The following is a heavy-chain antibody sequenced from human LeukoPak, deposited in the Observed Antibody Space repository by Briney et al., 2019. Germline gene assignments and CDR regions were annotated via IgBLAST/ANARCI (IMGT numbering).Heavy chain of an antibody. CDR3: ARAMKWELLDDAFGI. J-gene: IGHJ3*02. V-gene: IGHV3-21*01. D-gene: IGHD1-26*01. Sequence: GGSLRLSCAASGFTFTSYSVNWVRQAPGKGLEWVSSISSSSSYIYYADSVKGRFTISRDNAKNSLYLQMNSLRAEDTAVYYCARAMKWELLDDAFGIWGQGTMVTVSS. CDR2: ISSSSSYI. CDR1: GFTFTSYS.